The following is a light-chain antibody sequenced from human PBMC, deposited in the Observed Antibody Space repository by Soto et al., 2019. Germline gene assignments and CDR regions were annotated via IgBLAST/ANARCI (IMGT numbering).Light chain of an antibody. Sequence: VLTQSPATLSLSPGESATLSCRASQNVGNNLAWYQQKSGQAPRLLNYAAADRATGGPARFSGRMSGTDFTLTISSLEPKDFATYFCQQRSRWPRGTFGRGTKLEI. J-gene: IGKJ2*02. CDR3: QQRSRWPRGT. CDR1: QNVGNN. V-gene: IGKV3-11*01. CDR2: AAA.